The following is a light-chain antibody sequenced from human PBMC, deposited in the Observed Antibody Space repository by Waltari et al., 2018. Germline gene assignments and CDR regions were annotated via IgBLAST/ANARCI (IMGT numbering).Light chain of an antibody. CDR1: NTDVGTYDY. CDR3: SSYTRDSTVL. CDR2: EVS. J-gene: IGLJ3*02. Sequence: QSALTQPASVSGSPGQSITISCTGTNTDVGTYDYVSWYQLHPGKVPKLIISEVSNRPSGVSDCCSGSKSGNTASLTIAGLQGEDEAENFCSSYTRDSTVLFGGGTKLSVL. V-gene: IGLV2-14*03.